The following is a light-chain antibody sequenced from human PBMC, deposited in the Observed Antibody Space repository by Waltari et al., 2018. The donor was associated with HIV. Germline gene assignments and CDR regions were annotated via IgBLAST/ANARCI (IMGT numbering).Light chain of an antibody. V-gene: IGLV2-8*01. CDR3: ASYAGRNTLV. Sequence: QSALTQPPSASGSPGQSVTISCTGKASDVGAYNYVSWYQQHTGKPPKLIIYEVFTLPAGVPVRFSGSKSGITASLTVAGLQAEDEANYYCASYAGRNTLVFGGGTKLTVL. CDR2: EVF. CDR1: ASDVGAYNY. J-gene: IGLJ2*01.